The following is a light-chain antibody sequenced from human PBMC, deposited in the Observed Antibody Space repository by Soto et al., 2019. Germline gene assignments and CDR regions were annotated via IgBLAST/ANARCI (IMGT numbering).Light chain of an antibody. V-gene: IGLV2-18*02. J-gene: IGLJ1*01. CDR2: EGS. CDR1: SSDVGSYNG. CDR3: NAYTISGTYV. Sequence: QSALTQPPSVSGSPGQSVTISCTGTSSDVGSYNGVSWYQQPPGTAPKLIIYEGSTRPAGVPDRFSGSKSGNTASLTITGLQAEYEAEYYFNAYTISGTYVFGTGTKLTVL.